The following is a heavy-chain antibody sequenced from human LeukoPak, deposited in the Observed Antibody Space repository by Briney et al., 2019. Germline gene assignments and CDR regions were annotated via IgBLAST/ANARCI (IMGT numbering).Heavy chain of an antibody. Sequence: SETLSLTCAVYGGSFSGYYWSWIRQPPGKGLEWIGEINHSGSTNYNPSLRSRVTISVDTSKNQFSLKLSSVTAADTAVYYCARGRNCSGGRCTIDYWGQGTLVTVSS. D-gene: IGHD2-15*01. CDR2: INHSGST. CDR3: ARGRNCSGGRCTIDY. V-gene: IGHV4-34*01. J-gene: IGHJ4*02. CDR1: GGSFSGYY.